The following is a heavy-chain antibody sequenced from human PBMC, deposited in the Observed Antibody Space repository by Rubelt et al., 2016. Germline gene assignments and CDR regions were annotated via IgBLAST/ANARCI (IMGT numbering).Heavy chain of an antibody. Sequence: QVTLRESGPALVKPTQTLTLTCTFSGFSLSTSGMCVSWIRQPPGKALEWLALIDWDDDKYYSTSLKTRLTISKDTSKNQVVLTMTNMDPVVTATYYCALCRSYGVELDYWGQGTLVTVSS. CDR1: GFSLSTSGMC. D-gene: IGHD5-18*01. CDR3: ALCRSYGVELDY. J-gene: IGHJ4*02. CDR2: IDWDDDK. V-gene: IGHV2-70*01.